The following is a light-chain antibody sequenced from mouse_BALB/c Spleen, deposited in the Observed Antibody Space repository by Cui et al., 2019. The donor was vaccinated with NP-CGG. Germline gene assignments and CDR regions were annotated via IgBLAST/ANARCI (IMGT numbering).Light chain of an antibody. Sequence: HAVVTQESAPTTFPGEIVTLTCRPSTGAVTTSNYANWVQEKPDYCFFTGLIGGTNNRAPGVPARFSGSLIGDKAALTIAGAQTEDEAIYFCALWYSNHWVFGGGTKLTVL. CDR3: ALWYSNHWV. V-gene: IGLV1*01. J-gene: IGLJ1*01. CDR2: GTN. CDR1: TGAVTTSNY.